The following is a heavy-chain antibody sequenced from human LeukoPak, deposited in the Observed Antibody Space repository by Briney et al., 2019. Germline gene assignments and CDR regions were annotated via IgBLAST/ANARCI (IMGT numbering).Heavy chain of an antibody. CDR3: AKVSETYYDFWSGYPVDY. D-gene: IGHD3-3*01. V-gene: IGHV3-30*02. CDR2: IRYDGSNK. Sequence: PGGSLRLSCAASGFTFSSYGMHWVRRAPGKGLEWVAFIRYDGSNKYYADSVKGRFTISRDNSKNTLYLQMNSLRAEDTAVYYCAKVSETYYDFWSGYPVDYWGQGTLVTVSS. J-gene: IGHJ4*02. CDR1: GFTFSSYG.